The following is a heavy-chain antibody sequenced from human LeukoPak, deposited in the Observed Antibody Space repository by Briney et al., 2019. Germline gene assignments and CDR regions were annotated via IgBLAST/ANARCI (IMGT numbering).Heavy chain of an antibody. V-gene: IGHV6-1*01. CDR2: TYSRSKWYN. D-gene: IGHD6-13*01. Sequence: QTLSLTCAISGDSVSSNSASWNWIRQSPSRGLEWLGRTYSRSKWYNDYAVSVKGRIDINPDTSKNQFSLQLKSVTPEDTAVYYCAREAADLKAIDIWGQGTMVTVSS. CDR3: AREAADLKAIDI. CDR1: GDSVSSNSAS. J-gene: IGHJ3*02.